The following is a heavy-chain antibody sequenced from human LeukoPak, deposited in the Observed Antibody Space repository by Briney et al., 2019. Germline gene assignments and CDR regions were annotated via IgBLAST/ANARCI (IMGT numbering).Heavy chain of an antibody. D-gene: IGHD6-19*01. CDR3: ARDFNSGWSRGYFDL. CDR2: IYHSGGT. CDR1: GGSIRSSHW. J-gene: IGHJ2*01. V-gene: IGHV4-4*02. Sequence: PSETLSLTCAVSGGSIRSSHWWVWVRQPPGKGLEWIGEIYHSGGTNYNPSLKSRVTISVDKSKNQFSLKLNSVTAADTAVYYCARDFNSGWSRGYFDLWGRGFLVTVSS.